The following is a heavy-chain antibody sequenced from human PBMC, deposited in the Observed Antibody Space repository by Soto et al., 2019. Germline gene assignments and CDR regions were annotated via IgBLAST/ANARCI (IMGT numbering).Heavy chain of an antibody. CDR1: GFTFSDYY. CDR2: ISSSGSTI. J-gene: IGHJ2*01. CDR3: AREYDSSGYYSSDWYFDL. D-gene: IGHD3-22*01. Sequence: PGGSLRLSCAASGFTFSDYYMSWIRQAPGKGLEWVSYISSSGSTIYYADSVKGRFTISRDNAKNSLYLQMNSLRAEDTAVYYCAREYDSSGYYSSDWYFDLWGRGTLVTVSS. V-gene: IGHV3-11*01.